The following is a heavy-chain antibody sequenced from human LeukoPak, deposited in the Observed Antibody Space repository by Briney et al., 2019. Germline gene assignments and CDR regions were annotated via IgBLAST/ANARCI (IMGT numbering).Heavy chain of an antibody. V-gene: IGHV4-38-2*02. J-gene: IGHJ5*02. CDR3: AREGGSYCSGGSCYSGWFDP. CDR2: IYHSGST. CDR1: GYSISSGYY. D-gene: IGHD2-15*01. Sequence: SETLSLTCAVSGYSISSGYYWGWIRQPPGKGLEWIGSIYHSGSTYYNPSLKSRVTISVDTSKNQFFLKLSSVTAADTAVYYCAREGGSYCSGGSCYSGWFDPWGQGTLVTVSS.